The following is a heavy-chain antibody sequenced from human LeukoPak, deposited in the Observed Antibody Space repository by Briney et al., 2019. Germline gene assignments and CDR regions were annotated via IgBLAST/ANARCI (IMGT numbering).Heavy chain of an antibody. Sequence: SETLSLTCTVSGGSIRSYYWSWIRQPPGKGLEWIGYIYYSGSTNYNPSLKSRVTISVDTSKNQFSLKLSSVTAADTAVYYCARGGGMGHYCYYMDVWGKGTTVTISS. J-gene: IGHJ6*03. CDR2: IYYSGST. CDR3: ARGGGMGHYCYYMDV. D-gene: IGHD5-24*01. V-gene: IGHV4-59*01. CDR1: GGSIRSYY.